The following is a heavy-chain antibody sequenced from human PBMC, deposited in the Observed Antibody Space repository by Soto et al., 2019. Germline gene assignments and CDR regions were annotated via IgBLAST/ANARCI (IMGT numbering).Heavy chain of an antibody. CDR1: GCPFSRYA. J-gene: IGHJ4*02. Sequence: EVQLWESGGGLVQPGGSLRLSLAASGCPFSRYAMNWVRQAPGKGLEWFSSISYSDHSTYYADSVKGRFTISRDNSKDTLYLQMNNLRAEDTAVYYCARRGGSNGWGDFDSWGQGTLVSVSS. D-gene: IGHD6-19*01. CDR3: ARRGGSNGWGDFDS. CDR2: ISYSDHST. V-gene: IGHV3-23*01.